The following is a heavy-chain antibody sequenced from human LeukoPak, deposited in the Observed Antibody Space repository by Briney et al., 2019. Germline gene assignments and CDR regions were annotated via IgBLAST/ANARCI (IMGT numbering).Heavy chain of an antibody. Sequence: GESLKISCKGSGYSFTSYWIGWVRQMPGKGLEWMGIIYPGDSDTRYGPSFQGQVTISADKSISTAYLQWSSLKASDTAMYYCARQYCSSTSCYYFDYWGQGTLVTVSS. V-gene: IGHV5-51*01. CDR3: ARQYCSSTSCYYFDY. CDR2: IYPGDSDT. J-gene: IGHJ4*02. CDR1: GYSFTSYW. D-gene: IGHD2-2*01.